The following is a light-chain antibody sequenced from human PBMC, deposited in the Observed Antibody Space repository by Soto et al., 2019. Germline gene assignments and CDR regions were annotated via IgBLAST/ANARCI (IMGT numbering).Light chain of an antibody. CDR1: QTISNN. V-gene: IGKV3-15*01. CDR3: QQSYRGPLT. Sequence: DIQLTQSPSSLSVSLGDSVTLTCRASQTISNNVDWYQQKPGQAPGLLIYKASTRPTGIPARFSGSGSGTEFTLTINSLQSEDVAIYYCQQSYRGPLTFGQGTRVDIK. CDR2: KAS. J-gene: IGKJ1*01.